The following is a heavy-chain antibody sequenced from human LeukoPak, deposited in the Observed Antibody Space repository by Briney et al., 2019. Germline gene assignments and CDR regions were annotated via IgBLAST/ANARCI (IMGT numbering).Heavy chain of an antibody. CDR3: ARVFLSVVAPKRWFDP. V-gene: IGHV1-18*01. J-gene: IGHJ5*02. Sequence: ASVKVSCKASGYTFTSYGISWVRQAPGQGLEWMGWISAYNGDTNYAQKLQGRVTMTTDTSTSTAYMELRSLRSDDTAVYYCARVFLSVVAPKRWFDPWGQGTLVTVSS. D-gene: IGHD4-23*01. CDR1: GYTFTSYG. CDR2: ISAYNGDT.